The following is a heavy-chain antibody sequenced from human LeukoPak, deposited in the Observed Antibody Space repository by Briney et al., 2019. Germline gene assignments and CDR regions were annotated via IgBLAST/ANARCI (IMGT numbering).Heavy chain of an antibody. CDR1: GYTSTGYY. J-gene: IGHJ4*02. D-gene: IGHD5-18*01. V-gene: IGHV1-2*02. Sequence: GASVKVSCKASGYTSTGYYMHWVRQAPGQGLEWMGWINPNSGGTNYAQKFQGRVTMTRDTSISTAYMELSRLRSDDTAVYYCARDIYSYGYGSFYWGQGTLVTVSS. CDR2: INPNSGGT. CDR3: ARDIYSYGYGSFY.